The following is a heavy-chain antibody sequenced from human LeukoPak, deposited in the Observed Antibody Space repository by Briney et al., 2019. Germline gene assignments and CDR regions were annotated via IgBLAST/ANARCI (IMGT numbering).Heavy chain of an antibody. J-gene: IGHJ2*01. CDR2: IYYSGST. V-gene: IGHV4-59*12. D-gene: IGHD3-3*01. Sequence: SETLSLTCSVSGGSISPYYWSWIRQPPGKGLEWIGYIYYSGSTYYNPSLKSRVTISVDTSKNQFSLKLSSVTAADTAVYYCARTISDYWYFDLWGRGTLVTVSS. CDR1: GGSISPYY. CDR3: ARTISDYWYFDL.